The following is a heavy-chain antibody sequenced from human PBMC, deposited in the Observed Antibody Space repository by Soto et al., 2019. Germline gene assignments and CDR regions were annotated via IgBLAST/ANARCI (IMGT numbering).Heavy chain of an antibody. J-gene: IGHJ6*02. V-gene: IGHV1-8*01. D-gene: IGHD3-3*01. CDR3: ATMRGGHYDFWSGYSPRYYYYRMDV. CDR2: MNPNSGNT. CDR1: GYTFTSYD. Sequence: QVQLVQSGAEVKKPGASVKVSCKASGYTFTSYDINWVRQATGQGLEWMGWMNPNSGNTGYAQKFQGRVTMTRNTSISTAYMELSSLSSEDPAVYYCATMRGGHYDFWSGYSPRYYYYRMDVWGQGTTVTVSS.